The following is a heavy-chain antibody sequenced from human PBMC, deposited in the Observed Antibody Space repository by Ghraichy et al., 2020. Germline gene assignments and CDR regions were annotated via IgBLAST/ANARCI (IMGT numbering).Heavy chain of an antibody. CDR1: GGTFSSYA. V-gene: IGHV1-69*13. J-gene: IGHJ4*02. CDR3: ARDMRGYSRYEYQGY. CDR2: IIPIFGTA. Sequence: SVKVSCKASGGTFSSYAISWVRQAPGQGLEWMGGIIPIFGTANYAQKFQGRVTITADESTSTAYMELSSLRSEDTAVYYCARDMRGYSRYEYQGYWGQGTLVTVSS. D-gene: IGHD5-12*01.